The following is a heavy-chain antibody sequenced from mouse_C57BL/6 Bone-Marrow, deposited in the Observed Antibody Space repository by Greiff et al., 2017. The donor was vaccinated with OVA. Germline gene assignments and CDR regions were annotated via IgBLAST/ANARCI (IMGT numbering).Heavy chain of an antibody. CDR1: GYTFTSYW. J-gene: IGHJ3*01. D-gene: IGHD2-3*01. CDR2: IDPCDSYT. V-gene: IGHV1-69*01. Sequence: QVQLQQPGAELVMPGASVKLSCKASGYTFTSYWMHWVKQRPGQGLEWIGEIDPCDSYTNYNEKFKGKSTLTVDKSSSTAYMQLSSLTSEDSAVYYCASDDGYYVKFAYWGQGTLVTVSA. CDR3: ASDDGYYVKFAY.